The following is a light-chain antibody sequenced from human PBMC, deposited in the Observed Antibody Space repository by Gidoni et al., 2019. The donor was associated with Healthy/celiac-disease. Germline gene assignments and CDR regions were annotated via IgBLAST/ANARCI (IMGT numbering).Light chain of an antibody. CDR3: QQYNNWPLT. CDR2: GAS. V-gene: IGKV3-15*01. Sequence: IEITHSPATLSVSPGERDTLSCRASQSVSSNLAWYRQKHGQAPRLLIYGASTRATGIPARFSGSGSGTEFTLTISSLQSEDFAVYYCQQYNNWPLTFGGGTKVEIK. J-gene: IGKJ4*01. CDR1: QSVSSN.